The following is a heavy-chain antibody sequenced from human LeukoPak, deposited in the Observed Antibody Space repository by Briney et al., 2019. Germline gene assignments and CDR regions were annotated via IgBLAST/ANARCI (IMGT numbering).Heavy chain of an antibody. CDR1: GFTFSSYW. CDR3: ARERIEYGMDV. Sequence: GGSLRLSCAASGFTFSSYWMHWVRQAPGKGLVWVSRINSDGSSTSYADSVKGRFTISRDNAKNSLYLQMNSLRAEDTAVYYCARERIEYGMDVWGQGTTVTVSS. D-gene: IGHD2-15*01. J-gene: IGHJ6*02. CDR2: INSDGSST. V-gene: IGHV3-74*01.